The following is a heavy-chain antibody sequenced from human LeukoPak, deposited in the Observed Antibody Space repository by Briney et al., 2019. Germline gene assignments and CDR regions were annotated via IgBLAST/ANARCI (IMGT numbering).Heavy chain of an antibody. CDR2: INIGDGYT. D-gene: IGHD7-27*01. J-gene: IGHJ3*02. CDR1: GNTFTSSH. Sequence: ASVKVSCKASGNTFTSSHMHWVRQAPGQGLEWMGIINIGDGYTKYAQKFQGRVTITRDTSTSTLYMELSSLRSEDTAVYYCAKDRGESYTFDIWGQGTMVTVSS. CDR3: AKDRGESYTFDI. V-gene: IGHV1-46*01.